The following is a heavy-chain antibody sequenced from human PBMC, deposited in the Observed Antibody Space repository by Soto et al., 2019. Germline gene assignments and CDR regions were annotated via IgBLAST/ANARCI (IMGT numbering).Heavy chain of an antibody. Sequence: SETLSLTCTVSGGSISSSSYYWGWIRQPPGKGLEWIGSIYYSGSTYYNPSLKSRVTISVDTSKNQFSLKLSSVTAADTAVYYCASADCSSTSCYFLSIGYWGQGTLVTVSS. CDR2: IYYSGST. CDR1: GGSISSSSYY. D-gene: IGHD2-2*01. CDR3: ASADCSSTSCYFLSIGY. V-gene: IGHV4-39*01. J-gene: IGHJ4*02.